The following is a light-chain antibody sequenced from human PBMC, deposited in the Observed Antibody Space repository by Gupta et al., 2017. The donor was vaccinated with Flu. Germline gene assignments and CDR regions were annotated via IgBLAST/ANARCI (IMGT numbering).Light chain of an antibody. V-gene: IGLV2-8*01. CDR2: EGT. J-gene: IGLJ1*01. CDR3: SSHTVSDTFV. Sequence: SALTQPPSASGSPGQSITISCTGTSSDIGAYKYVSWHQQHAGKAPKLIIYEGTKRPSGVPDRFSGSKSGNTASLTVSGLQAEDEGDYYCSSHTVSDTFVFGTGTAVTVL. CDR1: SSDIGAYKY.